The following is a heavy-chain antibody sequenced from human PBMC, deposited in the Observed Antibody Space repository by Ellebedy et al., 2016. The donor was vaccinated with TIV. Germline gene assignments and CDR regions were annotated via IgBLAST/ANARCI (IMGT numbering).Heavy chain of an antibody. J-gene: IGHJ4*02. D-gene: IGHD3-22*01. CDR2: IIPIFGTA. CDR3: ARDQYYDSSGPYFDY. Sequence: SVKVSXXASGYTFTSDDINWVRQAPGQGLEWMGGIIPIFGTANYAQKFQGRVTITADESTSTAYMELSSLRSEDTAVYYCARDQYYDSSGPYFDYWGQGTLVTVSS. CDR1: GYTFTSDD. V-gene: IGHV1-69*13.